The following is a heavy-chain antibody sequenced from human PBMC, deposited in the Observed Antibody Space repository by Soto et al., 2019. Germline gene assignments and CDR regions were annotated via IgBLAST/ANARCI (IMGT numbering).Heavy chain of an antibody. D-gene: IGHD2-2*01. Sequence: QVQLVQSGAEVKKPGSSVKVSCKASGGTFSSYTISWVRQAPGQGLEWMGRIIPILGIANYAQKFQGRVTITADKSTSTDYMELSSLRSEDTAVYYCARVIVVVPAATYYYYYGMDVWGQGTTVTVSS. V-gene: IGHV1-69*02. CDR2: IIPILGIA. J-gene: IGHJ6*02. CDR3: ARVIVVVPAATYYYYYGMDV. CDR1: GGTFSSYT.